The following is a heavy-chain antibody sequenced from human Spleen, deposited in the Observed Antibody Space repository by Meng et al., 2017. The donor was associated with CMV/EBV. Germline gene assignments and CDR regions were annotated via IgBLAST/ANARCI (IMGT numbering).Heavy chain of an antibody. J-gene: IGHJ4*02. Sequence: SGYTFTGYYMHWVRQAPGQGLEWMGWINPNSGGTNYAQKFQGRVTMTRDTSINTAYMELSRLTSDDTAVYYCASGCSSASCFGYFDYWGQGTLVTVSS. CDR3: ASGCSSASCFGYFDY. CDR1: GYTFTGYY. V-gene: IGHV1-2*02. CDR2: INPNSGGT. D-gene: IGHD2-2*01.